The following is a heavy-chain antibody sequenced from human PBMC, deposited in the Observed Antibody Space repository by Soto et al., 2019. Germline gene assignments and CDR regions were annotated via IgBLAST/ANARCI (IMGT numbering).Heavy chain of an antibody. CDR2: IYYSGST. CDR1: GGSISSYY. V-gene: IGHV4-59*01. J-gene: IGHJ2*01. Sequence: PSETLSLTCTVSGGSISSYYWSWIRQPPGKGLEWLGYIYYSGSTNYNPSLKSRVTISVDTSKNQFSLKLSSVTAADTALYYCARIRVGDYYDSSGYRHWYFDLWGRGTLVTVSS. CDR3: ARIRVGDYYDSSGYRHWYFDL. D-gene: IGHD3-22*01.